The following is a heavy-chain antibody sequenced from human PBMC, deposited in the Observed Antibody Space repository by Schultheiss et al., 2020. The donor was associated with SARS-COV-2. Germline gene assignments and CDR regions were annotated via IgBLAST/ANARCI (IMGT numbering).Heavy chain of an antibody. CDR2: IIPNSGVT. J-gene: IGHJ4*02. V-gene: IGHV1-2*04. Sequence: ASVKVSCKASGYIFTTYAMDWVRQAPGQGLEWMGWIIPNSGVTNYAQKFQGWVTMTRDTSISTAYMELRSLRSDDTAVYYCARGIQLWLRSPFDYWGQGTLVTVSS. CDR1: GYIFTTYA. D-gene: IGHD5-18*01. CDR3: ARGIQLWLRSPFDY.